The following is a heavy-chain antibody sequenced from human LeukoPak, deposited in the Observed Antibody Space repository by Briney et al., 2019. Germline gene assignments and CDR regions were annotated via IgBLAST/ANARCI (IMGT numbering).Heavy chain of an antibody. CDR3: ARGESYGDY. V-gene: IGHV3-74*01. D-gene: IGHD3-16*01. Sequence: GGSLRLSCAASGFTFTRYWMHWVRQVPGKGLVWVSRVNPDGSSVTYGDSVKGRFTSSRDNAKNTLYLQMHSLRAEDMAVYYCARGESYGDYWGQGILVTVSS. CDR2: VNPDGSSV. CDR1: GFTFTRYW. J-gene: IGHJ4*02.